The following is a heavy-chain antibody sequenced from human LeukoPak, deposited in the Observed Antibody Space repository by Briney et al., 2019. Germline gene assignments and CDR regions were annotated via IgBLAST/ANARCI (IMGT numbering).Heavy chain of an antibody. V-gene: IGHV4-34*01. J-gene: IGHJ4*02. Sequence: SETLSLTCAVYGGSFSGYYWSWIRQPPGKGLEWIGEINHSGSTNYNPSLKSRVTIPVDTSKNQFSLKLSSVTAADTAVYYCARGPRHYFDYWGQGTLVTVSS. CDR1: GGSFSGYY. CDR3: ARGPRHYFDY. CDR2: INHSGST.